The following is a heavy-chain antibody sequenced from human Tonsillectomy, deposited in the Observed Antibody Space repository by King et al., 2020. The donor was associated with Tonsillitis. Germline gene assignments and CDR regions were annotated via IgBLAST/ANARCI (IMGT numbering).Heavy chain of an antibody. D-gene: IGHD3-22*01. CDR2: ISGSGGST. J-gene: IGHJ4*02. CDR3: AKSPTQNKYYDSSGYWDY. V-gene: IGHV3-23*04. Sequence: VQLVESGGGLVQPGGSLRLACAASGFTFSSYAMSWVRQAPGKGLEWVSAISGSGGSTYYADSVKGRFTISRDNSKNTLYLQMNSLRAEDTAVYYCAKSPTQNKYYDSSGYWDYWGQGTLVTVSS. CDR1: GFTFSSYA.